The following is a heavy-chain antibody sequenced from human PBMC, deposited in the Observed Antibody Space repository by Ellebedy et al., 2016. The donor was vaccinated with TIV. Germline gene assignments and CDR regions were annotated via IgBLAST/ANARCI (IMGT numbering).Heavy chain of an antibody. V-gene: IGHV1-18*04. D-gene: IGHD3-10*01. CDR3: AREPIPIYYGSGSYHFDY. Sequence: ASVKVSCKASGYTFTGYYMHWVRQAPGQGLEWMGWISAYNGHTNYAQKVQGRVTMTTDTPTSTAYLEVRTLGADDTAVYYCAREPIPIYYGSGSYHFDYWGQGTLVTVSS. CDR2: ISAYNGHT. CDR1: GYTFTGYY. J-gene: IGHJ4*02.